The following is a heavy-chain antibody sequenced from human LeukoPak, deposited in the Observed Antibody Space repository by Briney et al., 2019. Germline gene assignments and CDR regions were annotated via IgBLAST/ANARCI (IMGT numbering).Heavy chain of an antibody. CDR3: ARDKSEMATILDY. D-gene: IGHD5-24*01. CDR1: GFTFSSYA. V-gene: IGHV3-21*01. CDR2: ISGSSTST. J-gene: IGHJ4*02. Sequence: GGSLRLSCAASGFTFSSYALSWVRQAPGKGLEWISGISGSSTSTYYADSVKGRFTISRDNAKNSLYLQMNSLRAEDTAVYYCARDKSEMATILDYWGQGTLVTVSS.